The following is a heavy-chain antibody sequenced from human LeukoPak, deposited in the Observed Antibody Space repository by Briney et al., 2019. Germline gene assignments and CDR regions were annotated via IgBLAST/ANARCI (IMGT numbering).Heavy chain of an antibody. CDR1: GYSFTSYW. V-gene: IGHV5-51*01. CDR3: ATSRRSGWYFDY. Sequence: GESLKISCKGSGYSFTSYWIGWVRQMPGKGLEWMGIIYPNDSDTRYSPSFQGQVTISADKSINTAYLHWSSLKASDTAMYYCATSRRSGWYFDYWGQGTLITVSS. J-gene: IGHJ4*02. D-gene: IGHD6-19*01. CDR2: IYPNDSDT.